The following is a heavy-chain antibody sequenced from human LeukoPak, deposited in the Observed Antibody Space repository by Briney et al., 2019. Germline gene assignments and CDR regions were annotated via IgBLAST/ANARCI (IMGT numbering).Heavy chain of an antibody. J-gene: IGHJ4*02. CDR1: GFAFSTYA. CDR2: ISGSGGST. Sequence: QTGGSLRLSCAASGFAFSTYAMNWVRQAPGKGLEWVSFISGSGGSTHYADSVKGRFTISRDDSKNTLYLQMNSLRAEDTAVYYCAKGSLSGFSTRADYWGQGTLVTVSS. CDR3: AKGSLSGFSTRADY. D-gene: IGHD5-12*01. V-gene: IGHV3-23*01.